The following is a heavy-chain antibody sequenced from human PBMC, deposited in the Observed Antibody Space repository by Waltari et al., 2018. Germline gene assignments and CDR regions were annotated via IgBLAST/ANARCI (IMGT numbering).Heavy chain of an antibody. D-gene: IGHD3-3*01. Sequence: QVPLGKSGDEGKKPAPSVKVYSRASVYAFGDIDISWVRQAPGQGLEWMGWISGNNGHTNHAQKFLGRLIMTKDTSTTTVYMELKYLTSDDTAVYYCARERHRLMEVGYLLALDPWGQGTLVTVSS. CDR3: ARERHRLMEVGYLLALDP. J-gene: IGHJ5*02. CDR2: ISGNNGHT. CDR1: VYAFGDID. V-gene: IGHV1-18*01.